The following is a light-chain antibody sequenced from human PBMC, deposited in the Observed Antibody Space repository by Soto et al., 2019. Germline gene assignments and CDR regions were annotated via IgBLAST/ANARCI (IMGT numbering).Light chain of an antibody. V-gene: IGKV3-20*01. Sequence: EIVLTQSPGNPSLSPGERATLSCRASPSVSSSYLAWYQQKPGQAPRLLIYGASSRATGSPDRFSGSGSGTDFTLTISRRDPEYCAVYYCQQGSTFGQGTKLEIK. J-gene: IGKJ2*01. CDR2: GAS. CDR3: QQGST. CDR1: PSVSSSY.